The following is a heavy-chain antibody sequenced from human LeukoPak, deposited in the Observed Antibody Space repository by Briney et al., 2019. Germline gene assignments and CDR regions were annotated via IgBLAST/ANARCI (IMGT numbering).Heavy chain of an antibody. CDR2: ISSSSSYI. J-gene: IGHJ4*02. CDR1: GFTVSSNY. D-gene: IGHD2-15*01. V-gene: IGHV3-21*04. CDR3: ATLSVVVLPAELN. Sequence: PGGSLRLSCAASGFTVSSNYMSWVRQAPGKGLEWVSSISSSSSYIYYADSVKGRFTISRDNAKNSLYLQMNSLRVEDTAVYYCATLSVVVLPAELNWGQGTLVTVSS.